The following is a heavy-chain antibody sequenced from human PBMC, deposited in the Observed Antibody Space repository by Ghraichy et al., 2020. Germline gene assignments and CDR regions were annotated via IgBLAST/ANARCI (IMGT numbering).Heavy chain of an antibody. CDR2: VNPGDSDT. J-gene: IGHJ4*02. V-gene: IGHV5-51*01. CDR3: ARRHYYYGSEGYFDY. CDR1: GYSSINYW. D-gene: IGHD3-10*01. Sequence: GGSLRLSCEGSGYSSINYWIDWVRQMPGKGLEWVAIVNPGDSDTRYSPSFQGQVTISADKSISTTYLQWSSLKASDTAMYYCARRHYYYGSEGYFDYWGQGTLVTVSS.